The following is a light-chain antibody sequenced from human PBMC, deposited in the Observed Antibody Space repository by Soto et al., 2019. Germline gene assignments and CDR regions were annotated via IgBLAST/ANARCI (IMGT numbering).Light chain of an antibody. CDR3: LQYVSSPWT. Sequence: EIVLTQSAATLSLSPGERATLSCRASQTVGGRYLALFQQKPGQTPRVIIYGASTRAAGVPDRFSGSGSGTDFSLTINRLEPEDFAVYYCLQYVSSPWTFGQGTKVEV. CDR1: QTVGGRY. V-gene: IGKV3-20*01. J-gene: IGKJ1*01. CDR2: GAS.